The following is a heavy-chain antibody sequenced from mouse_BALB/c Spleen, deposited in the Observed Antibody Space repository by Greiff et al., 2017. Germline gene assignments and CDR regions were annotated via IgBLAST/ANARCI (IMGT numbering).Heavy chain of an antibody. V-gene: IGHV14-1*02. CDR2: IDPANGNT. Sequence: EVQLQQSGTVLARPGASVKMSCKASGYTFTSYWMHWVKQRPEQGLEWIGRIDPANGNTKYDPKFQGKATITADTSSNTAYLQLSSLTSEDTAVYYCARGSWDNYWGQGTTLTVSS. CDR3: ARGSWDNY. J-gene: IGHJ2*01. D-gene: IGHD4-1*01. CDR1: GYTFTSYW.